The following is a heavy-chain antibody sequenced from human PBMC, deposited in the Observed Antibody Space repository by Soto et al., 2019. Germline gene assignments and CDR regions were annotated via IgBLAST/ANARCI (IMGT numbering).Heavy chain of an antibody. J-gene: IGHJ5*02. Sequence: PGGSLRLSCADPGFTFRSFTMNWVRQAPWKGLEWVSTISSNSAYIYYTDALRGRFTISRDNAKNSLHLQMNSLRAEDTAVYYYTRDASRDSSARGWFDPWGPGTLVTVSS. CDR1: GFTFRSFT. CDR2: ISSNSAYI. V-gene: IGHV3-21*01. D-gene: IGHD6-13*01. CDR3: TRDASRDSSARGWFDP.